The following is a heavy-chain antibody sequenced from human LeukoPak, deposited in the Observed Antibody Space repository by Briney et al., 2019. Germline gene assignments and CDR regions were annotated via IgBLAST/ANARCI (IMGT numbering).Heavy chain of an antibody. V-gene: IGHV1-18*01. CDR1: GYTFTSYG. D-gene: IGHD6-19*01. Sequence: ASVKVSCKASGYTFTSYGISWVRQAPGQGLEWVGWISAYNGNTNYAQKLQGRVTMTTDTSTSTAYMELRSLRSDDTAVYYCAREAPYSSGWYGVGDFDYWGQGALVTVSS. CDR2: ISAYNGNT. CDR3: AREAPYSSGWYGVGDFDY. J-gene: IGHJ4*02.